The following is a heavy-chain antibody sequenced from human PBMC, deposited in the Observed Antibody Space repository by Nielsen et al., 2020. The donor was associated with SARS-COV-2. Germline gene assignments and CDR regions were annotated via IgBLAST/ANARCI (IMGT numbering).Heavy chain of an antibody. CDR2: IYSGGST. CDR3: ASPLTGTTSYYYYGMDV. J-gene: IGHJ6*02. V-gene: IGHV3-53*01. Sequence: GSLRLSCAASGFTVSSNYMSWVRQAPGKGLEWVSVIYSGGSTYYADSVKGRFTISRDNSKNTLYLQMNSLRAEDTAGYYCASPLTGTTSYYYYGMDVWGQGTTVTVSS. CDR1: GFTVSSNY. D-gene: IGHD1-20*01.